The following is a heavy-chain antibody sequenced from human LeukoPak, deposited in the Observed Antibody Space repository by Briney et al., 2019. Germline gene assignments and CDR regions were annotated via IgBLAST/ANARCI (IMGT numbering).Heavy chain of an antibody. D-gene: IGHD5-12*01. CDR1: GGSISSSNW. CDR2: IYHSGST. J-gene: IGHJ5*02. CDR3: ARGRGYSGYDTFNWFDP. Sequence: SGTLSLTCAVSGGSISSSNWWSWVRQPPGKGLEWIGEIYHSGSTNYNPSLKSRVTISVDKSKNQFSLKLSSVTAADTAVYYCARGRGYSGYDTFNWFDPWGQGTLVTVSS. V-gene: IGHV4-4*02.